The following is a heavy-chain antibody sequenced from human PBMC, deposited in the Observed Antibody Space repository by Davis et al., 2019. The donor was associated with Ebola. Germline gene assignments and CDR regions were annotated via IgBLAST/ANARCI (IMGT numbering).Heavy chain of an antibody. D-gene: IGHD3-3*01. CDR2: INAGNGNT. CDR1: GYTFTSYA. J-gene: IGHJ6*02. Sequence: ASVKVSCKASGYTFTSYAMHWVRQAPGQRLEWMGWINAGNGNTKYSQKFQGRVTITADESTSTAYMELSSLRSEDTAVYYCARGRTIFGVVIIDPRYYYYGMDVWGQGTTVTVSS. V-gene: IGHV1-3*01. CDR3: ARGRTIFGVVIIDPRYYYYGMDV.